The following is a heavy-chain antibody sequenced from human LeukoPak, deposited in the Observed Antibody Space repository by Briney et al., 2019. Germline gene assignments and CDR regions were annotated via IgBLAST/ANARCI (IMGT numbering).Heavy chain of an antibody. D-gene: IGHD3-9*01. CDR3: AREPGYFDWLFPYYYYYGMDV. CDR2: INPSGGST. CDR1: GYTFTSYY. J-gene: IGHJ6*02. V-gene: IGHV1-46*01. Sequence: ASVKVSCKACGYTFTSYYMHWVRQAPGQGLEWMGIINPSGGSTSYAQKFQGRVTMTRDMSTSTVYMELRSLRSDDTAVYYCAREPGYFDWLFPYYYYYGMDVWGQGTTVTVSS.